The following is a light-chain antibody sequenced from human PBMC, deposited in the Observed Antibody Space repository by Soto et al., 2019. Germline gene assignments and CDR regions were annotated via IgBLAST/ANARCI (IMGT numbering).Light chain of an antibody. CDR3: SSYTSSSSTLV. V-gene: IGLV2-14*03. CDR1: SSDFGDNNY. J-gene: IGLJ2*01. Sequence: QSALTQPASVSGSPGQSITISCTGTSSDFGDNNYVSWYQQHPGKAPRLMIYDVSNRPSGVSNRFSGSKSGNTASLTISGLQAEDEADYYCSSYTSSSSTLVFGGGTKLTVL. CDR2: DVS.